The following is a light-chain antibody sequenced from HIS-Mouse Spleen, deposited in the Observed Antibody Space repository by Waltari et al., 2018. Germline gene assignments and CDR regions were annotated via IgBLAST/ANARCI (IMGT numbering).Light chain of an antibody. J-gene: IGLJ2*01. V-gene: IGLV3-10*01. CDR3: YSTDSSGNHRV. Sequence: SYELPQPPSVSVSPGQTARHPCPGDAFATKTPYWYQQKSGQAPVLVIYEDSKRPSGIPERFSGSSSGTMATLTISGAQVEDEADYYCYSTDSSGNHRVFGGGTKLTVL. CDR2: EDS. CDR1: AFATKT.